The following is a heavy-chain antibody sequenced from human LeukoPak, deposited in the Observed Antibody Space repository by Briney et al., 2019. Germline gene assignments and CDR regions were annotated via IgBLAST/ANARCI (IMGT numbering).Heavy chain of an antibody. J-gene: IGHJ4*02. Sequence: SQTLSLTCTVSGVSITSGNYYWNWIRQPAGKGLEWIGYIYYSGSTNYNPSLKSRVTISVDTSKNQFSLKLSSVTAADTAVYYCAAEDDYGDSPHYWGQGTLVTVSS. CDR3: AAEDDYGDSPHY. V-gene: IGHV4-61*10. CDR1: GVSITSGNYY. CDR2: IYYSGST. D-gene: IGHD4-17*01.